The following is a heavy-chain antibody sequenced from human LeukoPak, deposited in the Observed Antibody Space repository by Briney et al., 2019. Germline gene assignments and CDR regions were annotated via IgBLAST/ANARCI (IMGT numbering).Heavy chain of an antibody. CDR1: GGSFSGYY. J-gene: IGHJ4*02. Sequence: SETLSLTCAVYGGSFSGYYWSWIRQPPGKGLEWIGEINHSGSTNYNPSLKSRVTISVDTSKNQFSLKLSSVTAADTAVYYCAGVVPDCSSTSCYIDYWGQGTLVTVSS. D-gene: IGHD2-2*02. V-gene: IGHV4-34*01. CDR2: INHSGST. CDR3: AGVVPDCSSTSCYIDY.